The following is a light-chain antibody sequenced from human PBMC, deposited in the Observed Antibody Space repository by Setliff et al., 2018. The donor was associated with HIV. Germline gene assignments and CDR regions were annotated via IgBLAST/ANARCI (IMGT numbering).Light chain of an antibody. V-gene: IGLV2-14*01. CDR3: SSYTSNSTLYV. CDR1: SSDVGGYNY. J-gene: IGLJ1*01. Sequence: LTQPASVSGYPGMSVTISCAGTSSDVGGYNYVSWYQQHPGKAPRLLIYEATNRPSGASDRFSGSKSGNTASLTISGVQAEDEADYYCSSYTSNSTLYVFGTGTKVTVL. CDR2: EAT.